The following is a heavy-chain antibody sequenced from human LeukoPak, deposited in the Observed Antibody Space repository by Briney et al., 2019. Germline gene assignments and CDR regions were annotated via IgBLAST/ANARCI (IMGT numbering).Heavy chain of an antibody. CDR1: GGSIGSDY. J-gene: IGHJ4*02. CDR2: IYHTGDT. V-gene: IGHV4-59*08. D-gene: IGHD6-19*01. Sequence: SETLSLTCTVSGGSIGSDYWTWIRQPPGKGLEYIGYIYHTGDTNYNPSLKSRVTISVDTSKNQFSLKLSSVTAADTAVYFCAKYGNSGWVIDNWGQGTLVTVSS. CDR3: AKYGNSGWVIDN.